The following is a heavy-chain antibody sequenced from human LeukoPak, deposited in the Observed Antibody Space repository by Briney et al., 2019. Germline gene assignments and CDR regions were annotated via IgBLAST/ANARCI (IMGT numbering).Heavy chain of an antibody. CDR1: GYTFINYF. D-gene: IGHD3-3*01. J-gene: IGHJ3*02. CDR2: ISAYNGNT. V-gene: IGHV1-18*01. Sequence: GASVKVSCKASGYTFINYFVSWVRQAPGQGLEWMGWISAYNGNTNYAQKLQGRVTMTTDTSTSTAYMELRSLRSDDTAVYYCARGLRFLEWPEDAFDIWGQGTMVTVSS. CDR3: ARGLRFLEWPEDAFDI.